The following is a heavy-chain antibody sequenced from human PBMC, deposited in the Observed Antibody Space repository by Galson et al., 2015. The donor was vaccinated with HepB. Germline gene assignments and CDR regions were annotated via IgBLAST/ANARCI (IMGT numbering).Heavy chain of an antibody. CDR3: AKDLVSFYYGSGSGRWFDP. D-gene: IGHD3-10*01. J-gene: IGHJ5*02. CDR2: ISGHGDST. V-gene: IGHV3-23*01. Sequence: SLRLSCAASGFTFSNYAMTWVRQAPGKGLEWVSTISGHGDSTYYADSVKGRFTISRDKSKNTLYLQMSSLRAEDTAVYYCAKDLVSFYYGSGSGRWFDPWGQG. CDR1: GFTFSNYA.